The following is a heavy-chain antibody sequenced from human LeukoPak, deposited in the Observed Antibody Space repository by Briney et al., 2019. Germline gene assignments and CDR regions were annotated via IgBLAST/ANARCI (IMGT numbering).Heavy chain of an antibody. J-gene: IGHJ4*02. Sequence: SETLSLTCAVYGGSFSGYYWSWIRQPPGKGLEWIGEINHSGSTNYNPSLKSRVTISVDTSKNQFSLKLSSVTAADTAVYYCASSELRFLEWLRGFDYWGQGTLVTVSS. D-gene: IGHD3-3*01. V-gene: IGHV4-34*01. CDR1: GGSFSGYY. CDR2: INHSGST. CDR3: ASSELRFLEWLRGFDY.